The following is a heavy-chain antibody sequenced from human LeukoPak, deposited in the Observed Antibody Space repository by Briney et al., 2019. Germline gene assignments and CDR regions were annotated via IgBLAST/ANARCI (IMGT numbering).Heavy chain of an antibody. CDR1: RGSISSGSCN. CDR2: IYTTGST. CDR3: ARDLTVGAVAGKGEGWFDP. J-gene: IGHJ5*02. Sequence: SETLSLTCTVSRGSISSGSCNWSWIRQSAGRGLEWIGRIYTTGSTNYNPSLKSRVTISADTSKNQFSLKLSSVTAADTAVYYCARDLTVGAVAGKGEGWFDPWGQGTLVTVSS. D-gene: IGHD6-19*01. V-gene: IGHV4-61*02.